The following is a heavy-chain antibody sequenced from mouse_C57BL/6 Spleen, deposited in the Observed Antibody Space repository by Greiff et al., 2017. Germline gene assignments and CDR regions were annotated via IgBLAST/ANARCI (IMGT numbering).Heavy chain of an antibody. CDR1: GYTFTSYW. D-gene: IGHD2-3*01. V-gene: IGHV1-53*01. Sequence: QVQLKQPGPELVKPGASVKLSCKASGYTFTSYWMHWVKQRPGQGLEWIGNINPRNGGTNYNEKFKSKATRTVDKSSSTAYMQRSSLTSEDSAVYYCASGYYDYYAMDYWGQGTSVTVSS. J-gene: IGHJ4*01. CDR3: ASGYYDYYAMDY. CDR2: INPRNGGT.